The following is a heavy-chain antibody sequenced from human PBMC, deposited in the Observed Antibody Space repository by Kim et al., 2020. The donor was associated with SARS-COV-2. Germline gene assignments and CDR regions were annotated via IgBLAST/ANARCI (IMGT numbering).Heavy chain of an antibody. CDR3: AKDIGAYSSSRGWFDP. CDR1: GFTFDDYA. J-gene: IGHJ5*02. Sequence: GGSLRLSCVASGFTFDDYAMHWVRQAPGKGLEWVSGISWNSGSIGYADSVKGRFTISRDNAKNSLYLQMNSLRAEDTALYYCAKDIGAYSSSRGWFDPWGQGTLVTVSS. CDR2: ISWNSGSI. D-gene: IGHD6-13*01. V-gene: IGHV3-9*01.